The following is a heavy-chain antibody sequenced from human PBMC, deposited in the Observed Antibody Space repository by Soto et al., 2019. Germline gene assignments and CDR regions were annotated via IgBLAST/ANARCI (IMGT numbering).Heavy chain of an antibody. V-gene: IGHV3-23*01. D-gene: IGHD2-2*01. J-gene: IGHJ4*02. Sequence: EVQLLESGGGLVQPGGSLRLSCAASGFTFSNYAMNWVRQAPGKGLEWVAAVSGSGSGTYRVDSVKGRFTVSRDNSKNTLFLQMNSLRVEDTAIYYCASAGRGVPGDLWDSWGQGTLVTVSS. CDR3: ASAGRGVPGDLWDS. CDR1: GFTFSNYA. CDR2: VSGSGSGT.